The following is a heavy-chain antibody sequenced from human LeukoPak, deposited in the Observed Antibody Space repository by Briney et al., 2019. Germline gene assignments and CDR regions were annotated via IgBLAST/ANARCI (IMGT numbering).Heavy chain of an antibody. J-gene: IGHJ3*02. Sequence: PGRSLRLSCAASGFTFSSYAMHWVRQAPGKGLEWVAVISYDGSNKYYADSVKGRFTISRDNSKNTLYLQMNSLRAEDTAVYYCARGYSSGWIYDAFDIWGQGTMVTVSS. CDR2: ISYDGSNK. D-gene: IGHD6-19*01. CDR3: ARGYSSGWIYDAFDI. CDR1: GFTFSSYA. V-gene: IGHV3-30-3*01.